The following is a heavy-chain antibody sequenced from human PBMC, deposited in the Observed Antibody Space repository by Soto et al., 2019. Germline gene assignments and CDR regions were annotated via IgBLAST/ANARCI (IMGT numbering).Heavy chain of an antibody. D-gene: IGHD4-17*01. CDR1: GGSISSSSYY. CDR3: ARRSYGEYGEEYYFDY. V-gene: IGHV4-39*01. CDR2: IYYSGST. J-gene: IGHJ4*02. Sequence: PSETLSLTCTVSGGSISSSSYYWGWIRQPPGKGLEWIGSIYYSGSTYYNPSLKSRVTISVDTSKNQFSLKLSSVTAADTAVYYCARRSYGEYGEEYYFDYWGQGTLVTVSS.